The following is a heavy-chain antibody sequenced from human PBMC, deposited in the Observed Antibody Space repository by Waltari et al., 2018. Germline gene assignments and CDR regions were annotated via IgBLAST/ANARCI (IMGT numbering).Heavy chain of an antibody. J-gene: IGHJ4*02. V-gene: IGHV2-70*04. CDR3: ARSSIAAAGIDY. Sequence: QVTLKESGPALVKPTQTLTLPCTFSGFSLSPIDMRVSWIRQPPGKALEWLARIDWDDDKFYSTSLKTRLTISKDTSKNQVVLTMTNMDPVDTATYYCARSSIAAAGIDYWGQGTLVTVSS. D-gene: IGHD6-13*01. CDR1: GFSLSPIDMR. CDR2: IDWDDDK.